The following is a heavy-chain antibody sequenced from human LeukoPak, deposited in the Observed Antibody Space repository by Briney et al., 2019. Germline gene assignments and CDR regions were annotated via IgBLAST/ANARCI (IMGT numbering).Heavy chain of an antibody. CDR1: GFTFSHYA. Sequence: GGSLRLSCAASGFTFSHYAMSWVRQAPGKGLEWVSAISGSDGRTYYADSVKGRFTISRDNSKNTLYLQMSSLRAEDTAVYYCAKDPRPFDAFDIWGQGTMVTVSS. CDR3: AKDPRPFDAFDI. J-gene: IGHJ3*02. V-gene: IGHV3-23*01. CDR2: ISGSDGRT.